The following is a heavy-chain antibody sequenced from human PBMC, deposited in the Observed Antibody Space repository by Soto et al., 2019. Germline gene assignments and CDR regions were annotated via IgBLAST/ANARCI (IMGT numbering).Heavy chain of an antibody. D-gene: IGHD5-12*01. V-gene: IGHV4-34*01. CDR2: INHSGST. Sequence: SETLSLTCAVYGGSFSGYYWSWIRQPPGKGLEWIGEINHSGSTNYNPSLKSRVTISVDTSKNQFSLKLSSVTAADTAVYYCARGPRGYSGYDSAFDIWGQGTMVTVSS. CDR3: ARGPRGYSGYDSAFDI. CDR1: GGSFSGYY. J-gene: IGHJ3*02.